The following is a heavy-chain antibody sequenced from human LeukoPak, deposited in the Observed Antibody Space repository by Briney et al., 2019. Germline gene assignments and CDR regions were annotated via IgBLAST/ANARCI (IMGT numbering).Heavy chain of an antibody. CDR1: GYTFTGYY. D-gene: IGHD6-6*01. Sequence: APVKVSCKASGYTFTGYYMHWVRQAPGQGLEWMGWINPNSGGTNYAQKFQGRVTMTRDTSISTAYMELSRLRSDDTAVYYCARVWQLVRNSGYYYYGMDVWGQGTTVTVSS. V-gene: IGHV1-2*02. J-gene: IGHJ6*02. CDR2: INPNSGGT. CDR3: ARVWQLVRNSGYYYYGMDV.